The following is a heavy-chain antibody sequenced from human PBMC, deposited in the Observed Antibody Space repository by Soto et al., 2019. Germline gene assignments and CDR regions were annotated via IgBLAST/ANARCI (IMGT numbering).Heavy chain of an antibody. CDR2: INAGNGNT. CDR1: GYTFTSYA. J-gene: IGHJ4*02. Sequence: QVQLVQSGAEVKKPGASVKVSCKTSGYTFTSYAMHWVRQAPGQRLEWMGWINAGNGNTKYSQKFQGRVTITRDTAASTAYMELSSLRSEDTAVYYCARTSGYYFYDYWGQGTLVTVSS. CDR3: ARTSGYYFYDY. D-gene: IGHD3-3*01. V-gene: IGHV1-3*01.